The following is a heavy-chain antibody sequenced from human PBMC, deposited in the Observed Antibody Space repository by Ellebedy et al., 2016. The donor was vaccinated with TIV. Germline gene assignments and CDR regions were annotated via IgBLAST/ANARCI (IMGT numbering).Heavy chain of an antibody. Sequence: GESLKISXAASGFTSTTYVLNWVRQAPGQGLEWVSSISSSSSYIYYADSVKGRFTISRDNAKNSLYLQMNSLRAEDTAVYYCARDKYGDYGYDYWGQGTLVTVSS. V-gene: IGHV3-21*01. CDR2: ISSSSSYI. CDR3: ARDKYGDYGYDY. J-gene: IGHJ4*02. CDR1: GFTSTTYV. D-gene: IGHD4-17*01.